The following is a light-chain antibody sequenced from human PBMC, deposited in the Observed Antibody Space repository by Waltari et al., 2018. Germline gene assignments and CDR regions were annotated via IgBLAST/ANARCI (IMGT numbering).Light chain of an antibody. CDR2: GAS. V-gene: IGKV3-15*01. CDR1: HGVSSN. CDR3: QQYNSWPPYT. J-gene: IGKJ2*01. Sequence: EIVMTQSPATLSVSPGERATLPCRASHGVSSNLAWDQQKPGQAPRLLIYGASSRATGIPGRFSGSVSGTDFTLTISSLQSEDFAVYYCQQYNSWPPYTFGQGTKLQIK.